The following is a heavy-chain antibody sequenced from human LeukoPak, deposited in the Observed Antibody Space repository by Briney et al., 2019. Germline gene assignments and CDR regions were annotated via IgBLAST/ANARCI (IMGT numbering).Heavy chain of an antibody. Sequence: ASVKVSCKASGYTFTSYGISWVRQAPGQGLEWMGWISAYNGNTNYAQKLQGRVTMTTDTSTSTAYMELRSLRSDDTAVYYCARDYSHSGGWYDCFDYWGQGTLVTVSS. CDR2: ISAYNGNT. CDR3: ARDYSHSGGWYDCFDY. D-gene: IGHD6-19*01. V-gene: IGHV1-18*01. J-gene: IGHJ4*02. CDR1: GYTFTSYG.